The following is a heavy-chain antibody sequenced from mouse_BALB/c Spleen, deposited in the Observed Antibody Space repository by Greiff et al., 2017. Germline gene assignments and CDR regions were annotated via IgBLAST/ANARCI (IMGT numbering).Heavy chain of an antibody. D-gene: IGHD2-2*01. V-gene: IGHV5-9-3*01. CDR1: GFTFSSYA. J-gene: IGHJ4*01. CDR2: ISSGGSYT. CDR3: ARHGVTTWAMDY. Sequence: EVQLVESGGGLVKPGGSLKLSCAAFGFTFSSYAMSWVRQTPEKRLEWVATISSGGSYTYYPDSVKGRFTISRDNAKNTLYLQMSSLRSEDTAMYYCARHGVTTWAMDYWGQGTSVTVSS.